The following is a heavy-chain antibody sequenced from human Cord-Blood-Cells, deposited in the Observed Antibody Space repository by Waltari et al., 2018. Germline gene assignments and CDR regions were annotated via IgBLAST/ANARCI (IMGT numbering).Heavy chain of an antibody. J-gene: IGHJ3*02. CDR3: ASHVYCSSTSCYTPNAFDI. Sequence: QLQLQESGPGLVKPSETLSLTCTVSGGSISSSSYYWGWIRQPPGKGLEWIGSIYYRGSTYSNPSLKSRVTISVDTSKNQFSLKLSSVTAADTAVYYCASHVYCSSTSCYTPNAFDIWGQGTMVTVSS. CDR1: GGSISSSSYY. V-gene: IGHV4-39*01. D-gene: IGHD2-2*02. CDR2: IYYRGST.